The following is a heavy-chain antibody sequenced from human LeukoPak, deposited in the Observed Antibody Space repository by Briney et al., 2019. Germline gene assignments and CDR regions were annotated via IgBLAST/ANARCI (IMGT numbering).Heavy chain of an antibody. CDR3: TRDGGSFCDFDY. J-gene: IGHJ4*02. CDR2: INTDGRIT. CDR1: GFSFRNYA. D-gene: IGHD1-26*01. Sequence: GGSLGLSCVASGFSFRNYAIHWVRQAPGKGLEYVSVINTDGRITYYADSVKGRFTISRDNSKNTVYLQMDSLRGEGMAVYYCTRDGGSFCDFDYWGQGALVTVSS. V-gene: IGHV3-64*02.